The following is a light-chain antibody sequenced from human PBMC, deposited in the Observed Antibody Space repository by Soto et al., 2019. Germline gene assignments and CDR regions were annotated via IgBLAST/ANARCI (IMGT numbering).Light chain of an antibody. CDR2: EVS. V-gene: IGLV2-23*02. CDR1: SSDVGSYNL. J-gene: IGLJ1*01. CDR3: CSYAGSSTPYV. Sequence: ALTQPASVSVSPGQSITISCTGTSSDVGSYNLVSWYQQHPGKAPKLMIYEVSKRPSGVSNRFSGSKSGNTASLTISGLQAEDEADYYCCSYAGSSTPYVFGTGTQLTVL.